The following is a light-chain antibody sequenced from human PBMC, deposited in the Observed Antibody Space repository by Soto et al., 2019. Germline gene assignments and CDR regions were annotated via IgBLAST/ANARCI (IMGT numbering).Light chain of an antibody. CDR2: AAS. CDR1: QGISDY. J-gene: IGKJ3*01. V-gene: IGKV1-27*01. Sequence: DIQMTQSPSSLSASVGDTVTITCRASQGISDYLAWYQQKPGKVPKLLIYAASTLQSGVPSRFXXXXXXXXXXXXIXXXQPEDVXTYYCQKFNSATFGPGTKVHIK. CDR3: QKFNSAT.